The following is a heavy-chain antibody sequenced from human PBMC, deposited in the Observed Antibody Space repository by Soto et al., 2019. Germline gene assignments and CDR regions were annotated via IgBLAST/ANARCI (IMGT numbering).Heavy chain of an antibody. D-gene: IGHD3-10*01. V-gene: IGHV4-59*01. Sequence: QVQLQESGPGLVKPSETLSLTCTVSGDSISTFYWRWIRQPPGKGLEWIGYIYYTGSTNYNPSLRSRVTMSVDTSKKQFSLKLSSVTAADTAVYYCARQRGNYFDYWGQGTLVTVSS. CDR3: ARQRGNYFDY. J-gene: IGHJ4*02. CDR1: GDSISTFY. CDR2: IYYTGST.